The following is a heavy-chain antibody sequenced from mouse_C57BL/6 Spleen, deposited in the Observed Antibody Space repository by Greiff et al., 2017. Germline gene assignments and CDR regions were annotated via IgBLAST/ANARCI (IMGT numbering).Heavy chain of an antibody. V-gene: IGHV1-82*01. Sequence: QVQLQQSGPELVKPGASVKISCKASGYAFSSSWMNWVKQRPGKGLEWIGRIYPGDGDTNYNGKFKGKATLTADKSSSTAYMQLSRLTSEDSEFYFCARFYYDYENYYAMDYWGQGTSVTVSS. CDR1: GYAFSSSW. CDR3: ARFYYDYENYYAMDY. CDR2: IYPGDGDT. J-gene: IGHJ4*01. D-gene: IGHD2-4*01.